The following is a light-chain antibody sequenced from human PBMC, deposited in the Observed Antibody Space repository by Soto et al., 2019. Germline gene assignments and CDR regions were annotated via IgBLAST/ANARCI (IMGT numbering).Light chain of an antibody. J-gene: IGKJ5*01. CDR2: GAS. Sequence: EIVMTQSPATLSVSPVERATLYFMASQSVSSNLAWYQQKPGQAPRLLIYGASTRATGIPDRFSGSGSGTDFTLTISRLEPEDFAVYYCQQYGSSPITFGQGTRLEIK. CDR1: QSVSSN. V-gene: IGKV3-20*01. CDR3: QQYGSSPIT.